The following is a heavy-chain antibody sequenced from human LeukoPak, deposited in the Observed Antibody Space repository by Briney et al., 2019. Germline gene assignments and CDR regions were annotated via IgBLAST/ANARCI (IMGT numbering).Heavy chain of an antibody. V-gene: IGHV3-48*01. Sequence: GGSLRLSCAASGFTFSSYSMNWVRQAPGKGLEWVSYISSSSSTIYYADSVKGRFTISRDNAKNSLYLQMNSLRAEDTAVYYCARDSADTAMDDDAFDIWGQGTMATVSS. CDR2: ISSSSSTI. D-gene: IGHD5-18*01. CDR3: ARDSADTAMDDDAFDI. J-gene: IGHJ3*02. CDR1: GFTFSSYS.